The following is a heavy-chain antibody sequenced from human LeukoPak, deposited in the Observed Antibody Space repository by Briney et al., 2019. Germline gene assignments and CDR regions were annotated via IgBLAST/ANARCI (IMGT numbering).Heavy chain of an antibody. V-gene: IGHV4-30-2*01. CDR1: GDSISSGAYS. J-gene: IGHJ5*02. Sequence: PSQTLSPTCVVFGDSISSGAYSWSWIRQPPGKGLEWIGYIFHSGSTFYNPSLKRRVTISVDNSKNQFSLRLSSVTAADTAVYYCARELWFANAPGSWLDPWGQGTLVTVSS. CDR3: ARELWFANAPGSWLDP. CDR2: IFHSGST. D-gene: IGHD3-10*01.